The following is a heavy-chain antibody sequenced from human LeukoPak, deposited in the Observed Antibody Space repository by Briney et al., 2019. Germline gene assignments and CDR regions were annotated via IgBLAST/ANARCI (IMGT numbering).Heavy chain of an antibody. CDR2: INPNSGGT. Sequence: GASVNVSCKASGYTFTCYYMHWVRQAPGQGREWMGWINPNSGGTNYAQKFQGRVTMTRDTSISTAYMELSRLRSDDAAVYYCARDPPVRGVIITYLFDYWGQGTLVTVSS. CDR1: GYTFTCYY. D-gene: IGHD3-10*01. CDR3: ARDPPVRGVIITYLFDY. V-gene: IGHV1-2*02. J-gene: IGHJ4*02.